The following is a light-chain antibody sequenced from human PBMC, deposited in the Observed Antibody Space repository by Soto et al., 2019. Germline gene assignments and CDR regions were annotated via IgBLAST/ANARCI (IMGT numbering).Light chain of an antibody. V-gene: IGKV3-15*01. J-gene: IGKJ1*01. CDR1: QSVRNN. Sequence: EIVMTQSPATLSVSPVERATLSCRASQSVRNNLAWYQQKPGQAPRLLIYGASTRATGVPARFSGSGSGTEFTLTISSLQSEDFAVYSCQHYNNWPPWTFGQGTKVEIK. CDR3: QHYNNWPPWT. CDR2: GAS.